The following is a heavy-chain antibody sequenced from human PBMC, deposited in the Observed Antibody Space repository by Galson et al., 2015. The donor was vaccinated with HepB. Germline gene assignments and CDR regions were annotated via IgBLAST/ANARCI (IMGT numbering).Heavy chain of an antibody. D-gene: IGHD2-15*01. V-gene: IGHV1-46*01. Sequence: SVKVSCKASGYTFASYYMHWVRQAPGQGLEWMGIIYPSGGNTTYAQKFQGRVTMTRDTSTSTVYMQLSSLRSEDTAVYYCARSLPRFLGYCSGNICPYYGMDVWGQGTTVTVSS. J-gene: IGHJ6*02. CDR2: IYPSGGNT. CDR3: ARSLPRFLGYCSGNICPYYGMDV. CDR1: GYTFASYY.